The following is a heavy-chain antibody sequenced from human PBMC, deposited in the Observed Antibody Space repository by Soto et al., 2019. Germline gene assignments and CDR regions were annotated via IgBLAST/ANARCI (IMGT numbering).Heavy chain of an antibody. CDR1: GGPFSSYA. D-gene: IGHD2-2*01. CDR3: ARDSHTDDIVVVPADHWFDP. Sequence: QVQLVQSGAEVKKPGSSVKVSCKASGGPFSSYAISWVRQAPGQGLAWIGGIIPIFGTANYAQKFQVRVTITADESTSTAYMELSSLRSEDTAVYYCARDSHTDDIVVVPADHWFDPWGQGTLVTVSS. CDR2: IIPIFGTA. V-gene: IGHV1-69*01. J-gene: IGHJ5*02.